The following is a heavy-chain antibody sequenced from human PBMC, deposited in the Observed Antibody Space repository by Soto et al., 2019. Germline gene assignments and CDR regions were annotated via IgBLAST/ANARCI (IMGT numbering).Heavy chain of an antibody. CDR2: ISWDGGST. CDR1: GFTFDDYT. J-gene: IGHJ4*02. CDR3: AKDKGPGGSGYDYLIDY. D-gene: IGHD5-12*01. V-gene: IGHV3-43*01. Sequence: GGSLRLSCAASGFTFDDYTMHWVRQAPGKGLEWVSLISWDGGSTYYADSVKGRFTISRDNSKNSLYLQMNSLRTEDTALYYCAKDKGPGGSGYDYLIDYWGQGTLVIVSS.